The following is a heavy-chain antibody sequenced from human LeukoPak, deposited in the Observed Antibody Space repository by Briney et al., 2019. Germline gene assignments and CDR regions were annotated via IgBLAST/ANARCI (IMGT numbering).Heavy chain of an antibody. V-gene: IGHV1-18*01. D-gene: IGHD3-22*01. CDR3: ARPHRFVDYYDSSGYYGY. CDR2: ISAYNGNT. CDR1: GYTFTSYG. Sequence: ASVKVSCKASGYTFTSYGISWVRQAPGQGLEWMGWISAYNGNTNYAQKLQGRVTMTTDTSTSTAYMELRSLRSDDTAVYYCARPHRFVDYYDSSGYYGYWGQGTLVTVSS. J-gene: IGHJ4*02.